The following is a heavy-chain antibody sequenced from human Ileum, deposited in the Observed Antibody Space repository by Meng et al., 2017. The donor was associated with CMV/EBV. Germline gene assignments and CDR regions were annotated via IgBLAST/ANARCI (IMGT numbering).Heavy chain of an antibody. CDR3: AKDMRGDDFFDY. Sequence: GESLKISCAASGFTFSTYAMNWVRQAPGKGLEWVSVIYGGSSTTYYADSVKGRFTISRDNSKNTVYLQMNSLRAEDTAVYYCAKDMRGDDFFDYWGQGTPVTVSS. D-gene: IGHD3-16*01. CDR2: IYGGSSTT. CDR1: GFTFSTYA. V-gene: IGHV3-23*03. J-gene: IGHJ4*02.